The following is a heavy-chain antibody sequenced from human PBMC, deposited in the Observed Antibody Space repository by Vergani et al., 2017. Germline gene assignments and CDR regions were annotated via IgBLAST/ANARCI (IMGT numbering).Heavy chain of an antibody. CDR2: ISGSGGST. D-gene: IGHD5-12*01. J-gene: IGHJ6*02. Sequence: EVQLLESGGDLVQPGGSPRLSCAASGFTFNHYAMNWVRQAPGKGLEWVSGISGSGGSTYYAGSVKGRFTISRDSSKNTLYLQMNSLSAGDTAVYYCANANPRNSGYDYLYYYHAMDVWGQETTVTVSS. CDR3: ANANPRNSGYDYLYYYHAMDV. CDR1: GFTFNHYA. V-gene: IGHV3-23*01.